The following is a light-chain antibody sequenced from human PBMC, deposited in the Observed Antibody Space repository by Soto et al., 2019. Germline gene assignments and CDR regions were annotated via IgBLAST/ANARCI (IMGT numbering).Light chain of an antibody. CDR1: SSDVGRYDY. J-gene: IGLJ7*01. V-gene: IGLV2-11*01. Sequence: QSALTQPRSVSGSPGQSVTISCTGTSSDVGRYDYVSWYQQHPGKAPKLIIYDVTGRPAGVPDRFSGSKSGNTASLTISGLQAEDEADYSCCSFAGSFSYVFGGGTKLTVL. CDR3: CSFAGSFSYV. CDR2: DVT.